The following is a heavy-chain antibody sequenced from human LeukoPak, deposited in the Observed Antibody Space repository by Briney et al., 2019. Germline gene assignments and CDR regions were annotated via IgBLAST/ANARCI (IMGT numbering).Heavy chain of an antibody. D-gene: IGHD1-26*01. Sequence: SVKVSCKASGGTFSSYAISWVRQAPGQGLEWMGGIIPIFGTANYAQKFQGRVTITADESTSTAYMELSSLRSEDTAVYYCAREGVSGSYLDYWGQGTLVTVSS. J-gene: IGHJ4*02. CDR1: GGTFSSYA. CDR2: IIPIFGTA. CDR3: AREGVSGSYLDY. V-gene: IGHV1-69*13.